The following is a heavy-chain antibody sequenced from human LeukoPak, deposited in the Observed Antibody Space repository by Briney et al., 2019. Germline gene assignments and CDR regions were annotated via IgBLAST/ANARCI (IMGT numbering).Heavy chain of an antibody. Sequence: PGGSLRLSCAASGFTLSSYAMSWVRQAPGKGLEWVSSISASGGSTNYADSVKGRFTISRDNSKNTLYLQMNGLRAEDTAVYYCAREVRGYYFDYWGQGTLVTVSS. D-gene: IGHD3-22*01. J-gene: IGHJ4*02. CDR3: AREVRGYYFDY. CDR1: GFTLSSYA. V-gene: IGHV3-23*01. CDR2: ISASGGST.